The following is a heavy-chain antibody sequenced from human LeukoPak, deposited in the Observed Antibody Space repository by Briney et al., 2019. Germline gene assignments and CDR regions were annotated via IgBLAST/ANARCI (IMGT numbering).Heavy chain of an antibody. CDR1: AGSISNYY. Sequence: SETLSLTCTVSAGSISNYYWSWLRQPAGRGLEWIGRIYSSGSTNYNPSLKSRVTISVDKSNNQFSLKLSSVTAADTAMYYCARGLVGTTGEQNWFDPWGQGTLVTVSS. D-gene: IGHD1-26*01. CDR2: IYSSGST. V-gene: IGHV4-4*07. J-gene: IGHJ5*02. CDR3: ARGLVGTTGEQNWFDP.